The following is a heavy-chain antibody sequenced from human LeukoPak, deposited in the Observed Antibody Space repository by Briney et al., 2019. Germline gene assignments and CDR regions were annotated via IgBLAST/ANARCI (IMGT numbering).Heavy chain of an antibody. CDR2: IYSGGST. CDR3: ARDLSNSYSSSWTPLGY. Sequence: GGSLRLSCAASGFTVSSNYMSWVRQAPGKGLEWVSVIYSGGSTYYADSVKGRFTIPRDNSKNTLYLQMNSLRAEDTAVYYCARDLSNSYSSSWTPLGYWGQGTLVTVSS. V-gene: IGHV3-66*01. J-gene: IGHJ4*02. D-gene: IGHD6-13*01. CDR1: GFTVSSNY.